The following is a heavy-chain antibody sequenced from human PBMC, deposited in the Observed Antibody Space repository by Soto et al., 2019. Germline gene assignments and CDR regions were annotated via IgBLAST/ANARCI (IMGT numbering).Heavy chain of an antibody. CDR1: GGSINSYC. CDR2: IFDSGNA. D-gene: IGHD4-4*01. V-gene: IGHV4-59*08. Sequence: QVQLQESGPGPVKTSETLSLTCTVAGGSINSYCWSLIRQPPGKGLECLAYIFDSGNANYNPSLRRLVTISVDTSKNQFSLILTPVTAADTAVYCGARPRSTTVAKFEFDHWGQGALVTVSS. CDR3: ARPRSTTVAKFEFDH. J-gene: IGHJ4*02.